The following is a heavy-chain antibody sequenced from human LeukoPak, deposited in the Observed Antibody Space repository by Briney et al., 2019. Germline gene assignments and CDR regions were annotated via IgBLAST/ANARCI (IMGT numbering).Heavy chain of an antibody. CDR2: MTTNSTCI. Sequence: GGSLRLSCTASGFTFSDYYMNWIRQAPGKGLEWVSYMTTNSTCINYADSVKGRFTISRDNAKNSLYLEMNSLRAEDTAVYYCAREYYCAMDVWGQGTTVTVSS. V-gene: IGHV3-11*06. J-gene: IGHJ6*02. CDR3: AREYYCAMDV. CDR1: GFTFSDYY.